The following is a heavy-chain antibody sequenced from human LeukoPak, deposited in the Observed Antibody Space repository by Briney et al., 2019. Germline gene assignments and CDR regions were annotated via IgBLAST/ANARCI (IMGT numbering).Heavy chain of an antibody. V-gene: IGHV4-4*07. Sequence: SDTLSLTCTVSGGSISSYYWSWIRQPAGKGLGWIGRIYTSGSTNYNPSLKSRVTMSVDTSKNQFSLKLSSVTAADTAVYYCASGGYCSSTSCYGLDAFDIWGQGTMVTVSS. CDR3: ASGGYCSSTSCYGLDAFDI. D-gene: IGHD2-2*01. CDR2: IYTSGST. CDR1: GGSISSYY. J-gene: IGHJ3*02.